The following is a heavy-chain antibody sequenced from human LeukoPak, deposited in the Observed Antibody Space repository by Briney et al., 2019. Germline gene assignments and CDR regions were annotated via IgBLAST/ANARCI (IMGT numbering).Heavy chain of an antibody. Sequence: GGSLRLSCAASGFTVSSNYMNWVRQAPGKGLEWVSMIYPDGNAFYTNSVKGRFTISRDNSKNTLDLQMSSLRAEDTAVYYCARRGHGYGSPFDYWGQGTLVTVSS. CDR1: GFTVSSNY. D-gene: IGHD5-18*01. CDR2: IYPDGNA. CDR3: ARRGHGYGSPFDY. V-gene: IGHV3-66*04. J-gene: IGHJ4*02.